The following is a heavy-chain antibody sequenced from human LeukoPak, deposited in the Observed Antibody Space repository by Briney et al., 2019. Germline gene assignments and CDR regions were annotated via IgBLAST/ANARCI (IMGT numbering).Heavy chain of an antibody. V-gene: IGHV5-51*06. D-gene: IGHD5-18*01. CDR1: GYSFTSYW. CDR2: IYPGDSDT. J-gene: IGHJ4*02. CDR3: ESAYSYIQFDY. Sequence: GESLKIFCRSSGYSFTSYWIGWVRQMPGKGLEWRGIIYPGDSDTRYSPSFQGQVTISPGKSINIAFLQCSSLKASDTAMDYCESAYSYIQFDYWGQGTLVPV.